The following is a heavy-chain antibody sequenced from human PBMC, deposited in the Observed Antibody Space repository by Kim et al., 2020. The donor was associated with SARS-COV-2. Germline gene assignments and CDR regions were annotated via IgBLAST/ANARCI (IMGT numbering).Heavy chain of an antibody. CDR1: GYTFTSYG. D-gene: IGHD3-9*01. J-gene: IGHJ4*02. CDR2: ISAYNGNT. CDR3: AREYDILTGYYRTYLFDY. V-gene: IGHV1-18*01. Sequence: ASVKVSCKASGYTFTSYGISWVRQAPGQGLEWMGWISAYNGNTNYAQKLQGRVTMTTDTSTSTAYMELRSLRSDDTAVYYCAREYDILTGYYRTYLFDYWGQGTLVTVSS.